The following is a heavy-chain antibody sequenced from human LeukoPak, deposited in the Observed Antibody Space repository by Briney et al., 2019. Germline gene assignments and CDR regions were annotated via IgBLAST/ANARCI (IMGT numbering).Heavy chain of an antibody. CDR1: GYTFTSYY. V-gene: IGHV1-46*01. J-gene: IGHJ3*02. CDR3: AWYSGSQRAFDI. Sequence: ASVKVSCKASGYTFTSYYMHWVRQAPGQGLEWMGIINPSGGSTSYAQKFQGRVTMTRDTSTSTVYMELSSLRSEDTAVYYCAWYSGSQRAFDIWGQGTMVTVSS. CDR2: INPSGGST. D-gene: IGHD1-26*01.